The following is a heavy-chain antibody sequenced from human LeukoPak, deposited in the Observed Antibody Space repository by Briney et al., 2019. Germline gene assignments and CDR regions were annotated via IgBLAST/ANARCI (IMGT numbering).Heavy chain of an antibody. D-gene: IGHD3-10*01. V-gene: IGHV4-59*01. J-gene: IGHJ4*02. Sequence: SETLSLTCTVSGGSINSYYWSWIRQPPGKGLEWIGYINDSGSTNYNPSLKSRVTISADTSKNQFSLKLSSVTAADTAVYFCARDTYGSGLFDYWGQGTLVTVSS. CDR2: INDSGST. CDR1: GGSINSYY. CDR3: ARDTYGSGLFDY.